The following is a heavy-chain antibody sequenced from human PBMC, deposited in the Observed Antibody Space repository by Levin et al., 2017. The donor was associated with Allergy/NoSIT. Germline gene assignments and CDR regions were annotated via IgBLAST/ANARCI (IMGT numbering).Heavy chain of an antibody. V-gene: IGHV3-74*01. Sequence: GESLKISCAASGFTFSSYWMHWVRQAPGKGLVWVSRINSDGSSTSYADSVKGRFTISRDNAKNTLYLQMNSLRAEDTAVYYCARDKGYNWFDPWGQGTLVTVSS. CDR1: GFTFSSYW. CDR3: ARDKGYNWFDP. J-gene: IGHJ5*02. CDR2: INSDGSST.